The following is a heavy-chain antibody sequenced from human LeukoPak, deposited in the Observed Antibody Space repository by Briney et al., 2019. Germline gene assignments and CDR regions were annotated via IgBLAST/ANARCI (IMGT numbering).Heavy chain of an antibody. CDR1: GYTFTGYW. CDR3: ARRYCSSITCYSPLDH. Sequence: GESLKISCKGYGYTFTGYWIGWVRQMPGKGLEWMGIIYPDDSNTRYSPSFEGQVTISADKSIRTAYLQWSSLKASDTAMYYCARRYCSSITCYSPLDHWGQGTLVTVSS. V-gene: IGHV5-51*01. CDR2: IYPDDSNT. J-gene: IGHJ4*02. D-gene: IGHD2-2*02.